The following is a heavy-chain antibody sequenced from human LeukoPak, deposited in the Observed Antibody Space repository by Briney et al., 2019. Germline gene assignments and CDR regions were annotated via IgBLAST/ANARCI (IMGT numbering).Heavy chain of an antibody. CDR2: LDPEDGET. D-gene: IGHD6-13*01. V-gene: IGHV1-24*01. CDR1: GYTLTELS. CDR3: ASPSSYFSSSYGGDY. J-gene: IGHJ4*02. Sequence: GASVKVSCKVSGYTLTELSMHWVRQAPRKGLEWMGGLDPEDGETIYAQKFQGRVTMTEDTSTDTAYMELSSLRSEDTAVYYCASPSSYFSSSYGGDYWGQGTLVTVSS.